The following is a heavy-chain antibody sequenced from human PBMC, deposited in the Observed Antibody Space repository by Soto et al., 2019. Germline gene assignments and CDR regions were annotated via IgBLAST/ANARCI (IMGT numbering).Heavy chain of an antibody. CDR3: TGGGYRVYYSGVYV. CDR1: GFTFGDCA. J-gene: IGHJ6*02. V-gene: IGHV3-49*04. CDR2: IRRKAYGGTT. Sequence: GGSLRLSCTVSGFTFGDCAMCWVRQAPGQGREWVSFIRRKAYGGTTEYAASVKGRFTISRNESKSIAHLQMNSLNTEDTAVYYCTGGGYRVYYSGVYVWGQGTTVTVSS. D-gene: IGHD3-16*02.